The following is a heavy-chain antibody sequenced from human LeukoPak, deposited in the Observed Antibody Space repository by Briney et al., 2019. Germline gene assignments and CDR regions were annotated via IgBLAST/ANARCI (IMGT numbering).Heavy chain of an antibody. Sequence: GGSLRLSCAASGFTFSGYYMTWIRQAPGKGLEWGSYINSGGSAMYYADSVKGRFTISRDDAKNTLYLQMNSLRAEDTAVYYCARDFEYYDSSGRFDYWGQGTLVTVSS. V-gene: IGHV3-11*04. CDR2: INSGGSAM. CDR1: GFTFSGYY. D-gene: IGHD3-22*01. CDR3: ARDFEYYDSSGRFDY. J-gene: IGHJ4*02.